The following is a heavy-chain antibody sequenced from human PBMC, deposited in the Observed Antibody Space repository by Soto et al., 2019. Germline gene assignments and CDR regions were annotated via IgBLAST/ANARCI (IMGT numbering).Heavy chain of an antibody. Sequence: ASVKVSCKASGYTFTSFDINWVRQATGQGLEWMGWMNPNSGNTGYAQKFQGRVTMTRNTSISTAYMELSSLRSEDTAVYYCARAVTTVTTEDYFDYWGQGTLVTVSS. V-gene: IGHV1-8*01. D-gene: IGHD4-17*01. CDR2: MNPNSGNT. J-gene: IGHJ4*02. CDR3: ARAVTTVTTEDYFDY. CDR1: GYTFTSFD.